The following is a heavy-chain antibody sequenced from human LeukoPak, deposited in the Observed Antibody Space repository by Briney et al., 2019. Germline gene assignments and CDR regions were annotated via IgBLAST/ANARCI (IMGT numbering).Heavy chain of an antibody. Sequence: GGSLRLSCAVSGFTFSSYSMNWVRQAPGKGLVWVSRINSDGSSTSYADSVKGRFTISRDNAKNTLYLQMNSLRAEDTAVYYCASGGLSLDYWGQGTLVTVSS. V-gene: IGHV3-74*01. J-gene: IGHJ4*02. CDR3: ASGGLSLDY. CDR1: GFTFSSYS. CDR2: INSDGSST. D-gene: IGHD2/OR15-2a*01.